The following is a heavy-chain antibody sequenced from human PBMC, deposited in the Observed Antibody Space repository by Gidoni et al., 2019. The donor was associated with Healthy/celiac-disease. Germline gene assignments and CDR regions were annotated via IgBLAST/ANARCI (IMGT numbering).Heavy chain of an antibody. CDR3: ARGPPMTTVTTGALDY. J-gene: IGHJ4*02. Sequence: QVQPVESGGGVVQPGRSLRLSCAASGFTFSSYGMHWVRQAPGKGLEWVAVIGYDGSNKDYADSVKGRFTISRDNSKNTLYLQMNSLRAEDTAVYYCARGPPMTTVTTGALDYWGKGTLVTVSS. CDR1: GFTFSSYG. V-gene: IGHV3-33*01. CDR2: IGYDGSNK. D-gene: IGHD4-17*01.